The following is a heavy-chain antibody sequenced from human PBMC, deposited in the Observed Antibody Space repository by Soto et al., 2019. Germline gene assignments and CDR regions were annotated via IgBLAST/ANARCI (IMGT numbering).Heavy chain of an antibody. CDR3: ARMDTAMGPTIVYFDY. J-gene: IGHJ4*02. CDR2: FYYSGST. V-gene: IGHV4-31*03. D-gene: IGHD5-18*01. CDR1: GGSISSGGYY. Sequence: QVQLQESGPGLVKPSQTLSLTCTVSGGSISSGGYYWSWIRQHPGKGLEWIGYFYYSGSTYYNPSLRGRVTISVDTSKNQFSLKLSSVTAADTAVYYCARMDTAMGPTIVYFDYWGQGTLVTVSS.